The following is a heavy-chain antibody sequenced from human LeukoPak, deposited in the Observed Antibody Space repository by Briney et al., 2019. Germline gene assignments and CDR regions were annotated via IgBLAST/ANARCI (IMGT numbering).Heavy chain of an antibody. CDR1: GGSFSGYY. J-gene: IGHJ4*02. Sequence: SETLSLTCAVYGGSFSGYYWSWIRQPPGKGLEWIGEINHSGSTNYNPSLKSRVTISVDTSKNQFSLKLSSVTAADLAVYYCARRSRHYDILTGYFRNWGQGTLVTVSS. D-gene: IGHD3-9*01. CDR2: INHSGST. CDR3: ARRSRHYDILTGYFRN. V-gene: IGHV4-34*01.